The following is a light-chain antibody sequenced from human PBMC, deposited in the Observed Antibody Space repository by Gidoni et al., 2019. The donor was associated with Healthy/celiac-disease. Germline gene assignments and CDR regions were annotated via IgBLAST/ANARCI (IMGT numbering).Light chain of an antibody. CDR3: QQYNNWPPLT. J-gene: IGKJ4*01. CDR2: GAS. V-gene: IGKV3-15*01. Sequence: EKVMTQSPATLSVSPGERATLSCRASQSVSSNLAWYQQKPGQAPRLLIYGASTRATGIPAMFSGSGSGTEFTLTISSLQSEDFAVYYCQQYNNWPPLTFGGGTKVEIK. CDR1: QSVSSN.